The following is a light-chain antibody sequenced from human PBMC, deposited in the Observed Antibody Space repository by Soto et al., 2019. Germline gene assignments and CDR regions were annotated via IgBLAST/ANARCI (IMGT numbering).Light chain of an antibody. Sequence: EIVLTQSPGTLSLSPGERATLSCRASQSVSSSYLAWYQQKPCQAPRLLIYGASSRATGITDRFSGSGSVTDFTLTIIRLEPEDFAVYYYQQDGSSPPFTFGGGTTVASK. CDR1: QSVSSSY. V-gene: IGKV3-20*01. CDR3: QQDGSSPPFT. J-gene: IGKJ4*01. CDR2: GAS.